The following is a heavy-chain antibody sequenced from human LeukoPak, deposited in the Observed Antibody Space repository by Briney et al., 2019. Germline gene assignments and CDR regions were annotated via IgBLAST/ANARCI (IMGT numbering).Heavy chain of an antibody. J-gene: IGHJ4*02. CDR2: TYYSGST. CDR1: GGSISSGDYY. CDR3: ARGVRITMIVVVIKNYFDY. Sequence: SETLSLTCTVSGGSISSGDYYWSWIRQPPGKGLEWIGYTYYSGSTYYNPSLKSRVTISVDTSKNQFSLKLSSVTAADTAVYYCARGVRITMIVVVIKNYFDYWGQGTLVTVSS. D-gene: IGHD3-22*01. V-gene: IGHV4-30-4*01.